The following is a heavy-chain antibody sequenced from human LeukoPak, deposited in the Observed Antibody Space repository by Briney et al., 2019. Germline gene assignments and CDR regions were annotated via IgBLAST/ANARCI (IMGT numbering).Heavy chain of an antibody. CDR1: GFTFTGYG. D-gene: IGHD5-24*01. CDR3: AKDLLLRQFVLDF. Sequence: GGSLRLSCAVSGFTFTGYGMHWVRQAPGRGLEWVAFTLYDGSSQYYPDSSRGRFTISRDNSKNTLFLQMNNLTHDDTAVYYCAKDLLLRQFVLDFWGQGTPVTVSS. CDR2: TLYDGSSQ. V-gene: IGHV3-30*02. J-gene: IGHJ4*02.